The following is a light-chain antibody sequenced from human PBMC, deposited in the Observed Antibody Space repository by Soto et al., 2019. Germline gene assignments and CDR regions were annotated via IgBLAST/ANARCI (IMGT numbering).Light chain of an antibody. CDR2: GAS. CDR3: QQYGTSPPT. V-gene: IGKV3-20*01. Sequence: EVVLTQSPGTLSLSPGERATLSCRASQSVSSSDLAWYQQKPGQAPRLLISGASSRATGIPDRFSGSGSGTDFTLTISSLEPEDFAVFYCQQYGTSPPTLGQGTKVDIK. J-gene: IGKJ1*01. CDR1: QSVSSSD.